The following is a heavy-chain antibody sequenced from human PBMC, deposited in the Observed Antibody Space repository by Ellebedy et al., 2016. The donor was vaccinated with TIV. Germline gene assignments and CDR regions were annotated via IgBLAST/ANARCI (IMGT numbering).Heavy chain of an antibody. V-gene: IGHV4-61*01. CDR3: AREYFLNYYYYGMDV. CDR1: GGSVSSGSYY. Sequence: SETLSLTXTVSGGSVSSGSYYWSWIRQPPGKGLEWIGYIYYSGSTNYNPSLKSRVTISVDTSKNQFSLKLSSVTAADTAVYYCAREYFLNYYYYGMDVWGQGTTVTVSS. D-gene: IGHD3-9*01. J-gene: IGHJ6*02. CDR2: IYYSGST.